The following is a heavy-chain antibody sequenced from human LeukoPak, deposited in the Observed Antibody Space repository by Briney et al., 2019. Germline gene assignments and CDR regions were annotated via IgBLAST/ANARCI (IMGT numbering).Heavy chain of an antibody. D-gene: IGHD6-19*01. Sequence: GGSLRLSCTASGFTLSSFGMHWVRQAPGKGLEWVAVISDDGSNTYYADSVKGRFTISRDNAKNTLYLQMNSLIAEDTAVYFCTRAGYSSGFDSWGQGTLVTVSS. J-gene: IGHJ5*01. CDR1: GFTLSSFG. CDR2: ISDDGSNT. CDR3: TRAGYSSGFDS. V-gene: IGHV3-30*03.